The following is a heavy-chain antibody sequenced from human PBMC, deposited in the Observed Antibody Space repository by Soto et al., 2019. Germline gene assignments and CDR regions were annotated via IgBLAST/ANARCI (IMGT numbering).Heavy chain of an antibody. V-gene: IGHV4-59*08. D-gene: IGHD1-26*01. Sequence: SETLSLPCTVSRSSISDCYWSWIRQPPGKGLEWIGNIYYSGTTNYSPSLKSRVTISVDTSKNQFSLELSSVTAADSAIYYCARQSGGYYYYGMDVWGQGTTVT. CDR3: ARQSGGYYYYGMDV. J-gene: IGHJ6*02. CDR1: RSSISDCY. CDR2: IYYSGTT.